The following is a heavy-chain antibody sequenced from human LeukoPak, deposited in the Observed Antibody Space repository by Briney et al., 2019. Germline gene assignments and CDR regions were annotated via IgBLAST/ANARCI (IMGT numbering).Heavy chain of an antibody. V-gene: IGHV3-30-3*01. CDR2: ISYDGNNQ. CDR1: GFTFSSYW. Sequence: GGALRLSCAASGFTFSSYWMSWVRQAPGKGLEWVAFISYDGNNQYYADSVKGRFTISRDNSKNTLYLQMNHLRAEDTAIYYCARVGSRYCSGANCYDGFWGQGTLVSVSS. D-gene: IGHD2-15*01. J-gene: IGHJ4*02. CDR3: ARVGSRYCSGANCYDGF.